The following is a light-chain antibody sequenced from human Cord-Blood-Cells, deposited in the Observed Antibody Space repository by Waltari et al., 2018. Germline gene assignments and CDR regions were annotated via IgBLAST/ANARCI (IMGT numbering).Light chain of an antibody. CDR3: QQYNSYPWT. V-gene: IGKV1-5*03. CDR1: QSMSSW. CDR2: KAS. Sequence: DIQMTQSPSTLSASVGDRVTITCRASQSMSSWLAWYQQKPGKAPKLLIYKASSLESGVPSSFSGSGSGTAFTLTISSLQPDDFATYYCQQYNSYPWTFGQGTKVEIK. J-gene: IGKJ1*01.